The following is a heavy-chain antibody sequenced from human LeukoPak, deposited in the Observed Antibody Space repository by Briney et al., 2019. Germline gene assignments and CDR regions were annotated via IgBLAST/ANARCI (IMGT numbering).Heavy chain of an antibody. CDR3: AKLSPGSYYKS. CDR1: GFTFSSYA. J-gene: IGHJ4*02. CDR2: ISGSGGSK. D-gene: IGHD1-26*01. Sequence: GASLRLSCAASGFTFSSYAMSCVRQAPGNGRGWVSAISGSGGSKYYADSVKGRFTISRDNSKNTLYLKMNSLRAEDTAVYYCAKLSPGSYYKSWGQGTLVTVSS. V-gene: IGHV3-23*01.